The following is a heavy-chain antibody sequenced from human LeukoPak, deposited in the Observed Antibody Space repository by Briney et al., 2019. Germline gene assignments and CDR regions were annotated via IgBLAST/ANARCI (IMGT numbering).Heavy chain of an antibody. V-gene: IGHV3-23*01. CDR1: GFTFDNYA. D-gene: IGHD5-24*01. CDR3: ARGAGYNYPYYFDY. Sequence: GGSLRLSCAASGFTFDNYAMSWVRQVPGKGLEWVSTIGDGAGSTYYADSVKGRFTISRDNSKNTLYLQMNSLRAEDTAVYYCARGAGYNYPYYFDYWGQGTLVTVSS. CDR2: IGDGAGST. J-gene: IGHJ4*02.